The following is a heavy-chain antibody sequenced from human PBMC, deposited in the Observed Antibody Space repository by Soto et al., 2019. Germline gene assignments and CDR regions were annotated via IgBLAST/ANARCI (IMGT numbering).Heavy chain of an antibody. V-gene: IGHV3-30-3*01. CDR3: ARDAQYYFDY. J-gene: IGHJ4*02. Sequence: QVQLVESGGGVVQPGRSLRLSCAASGFTFSSYALHWVRQAPGKGLEWVAIISYDGSNKYYADSVKGRFTISRDNSKNTLYLQMNGLRAEDTAVYYCARDAQYYFDYWGQGTLVTVSS. CDR2: ISYDGSNK. CDR1: GFTFSSYA.